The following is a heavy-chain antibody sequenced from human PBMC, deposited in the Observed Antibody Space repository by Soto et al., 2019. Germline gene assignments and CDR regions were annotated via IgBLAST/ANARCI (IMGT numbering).Heavy chain of an antibody. CDR3: ARKVVSYCSSTSCWGDYCMDV. CDR1: GGSISSGGEY. Sequence: PLSLTRPVSGGSISSGGEYWSWIHQHPGKGLEWIGYIYYSGSTYYNPSLKSRVTISVDTSKNQFSLKLSSVTAADTAVYYCARKVVSYCSSTSCWGDYCMDVWGKGTTVTVSS. D-gene: IGHD2-2*01. V-gene: IGHV4-31*03. CDR2: IYYSGST. J-gene: IGHJ6*03.